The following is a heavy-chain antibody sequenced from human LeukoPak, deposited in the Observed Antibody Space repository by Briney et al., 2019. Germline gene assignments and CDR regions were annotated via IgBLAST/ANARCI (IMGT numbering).Heavy chain of an antibody. CDR2: ISRIGGST. Sequence: PGGSLRLSCAASGFTFSSFGLSWVRQAPGQGLEWVSAISRIGGSTYYADSVKGRFTISRDNSKTTLYLQMNSLRAAETALYYCAKSPTAYDYYDYWGQGTLLSVSS. CDR3: AKSPTAYDYYDY. CDR1: GFTFSSFG. D-gene: IGHD2-21*02. J-gene: IGHJ4*02. V-gene: IGHV3-23*01.